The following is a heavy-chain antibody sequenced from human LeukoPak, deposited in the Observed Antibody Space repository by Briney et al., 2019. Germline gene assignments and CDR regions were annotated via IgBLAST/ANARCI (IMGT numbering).Heavy chain of an antibody. V-gene: IGHV3-48*02. D-gene: IGHD3-10*01. J-gene: IGHJ3*02. Sequence: GGSLRLSCAASGFTFSSYSMNWVRQAPGKGLEWVSHISTGSGTIYYADSVKGRFTISRDNAKNSLYLQMNSLRDEDTAVYYCARVLRGAFDIWGQGTMVTVSS. CDR1: GFTFSSYS. CDR3: ARVLRGAFDI. CDR2: ISTGSGTI.